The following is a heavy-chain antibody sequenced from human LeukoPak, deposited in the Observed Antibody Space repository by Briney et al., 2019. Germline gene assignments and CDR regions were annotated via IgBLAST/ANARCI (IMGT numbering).Heavy chain of an antibody. V-gene: IGHV1-69*13. D-gene: IGHD3-9*01. CDR3: ARQFDWGSP. CDR2: ILPLFNAA. J-gene: IGHJ5*02. CDR1: GGNFNSYT. Sequence: SVKVSCKAFGGNFNSYTVNWVRQAPGQGLEWMGEILPLFNAADYAQKFRGRVTISADESTSTAYMEVSSLTSEDTAVYYCARQFDWGSPWGQGTLVTVSS.